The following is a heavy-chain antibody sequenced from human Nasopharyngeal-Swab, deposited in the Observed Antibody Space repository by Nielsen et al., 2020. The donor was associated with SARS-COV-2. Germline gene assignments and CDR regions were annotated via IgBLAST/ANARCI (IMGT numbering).Heavy chain of an antibody. CDR2: VNNDGSNT. V-gene: IGHV3-74*01. CDR1: GFTFSSYW. J-gene: IGHJ2*01. CDR3: ARALNGYFDF. Sequence: GGSLRLSCAASGFTFSSYWMHWVRQDPGKGLVWVSRVNNDGSNTNYADSVKGRFTISRDNAKNTLYLQMNSLRAEDTALYYCARALNGYFDFWGRGTLVAVSS.